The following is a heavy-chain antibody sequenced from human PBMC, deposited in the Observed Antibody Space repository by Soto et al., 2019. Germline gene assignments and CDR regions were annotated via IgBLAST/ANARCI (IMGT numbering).Heavy chain of an antibody. CDR2: IYPSDSET. V-gene: IGHV5-51*01. D-gene: IGHD1-26*01. CDR1: GYTFTKYW. Sequence: GESLKISCQGSGYTFTKYWIGWVRQRPGKGLEWMGAIYPSDSETRYSPSFEGQVTISADKSTSTAFVQWNSLKASDTALYYCASRSGTGTYAVFEFWGRGTMVTVSS. CDR3: ASRSGTGTYAVFEF. J-gene: IGHJ3*01.